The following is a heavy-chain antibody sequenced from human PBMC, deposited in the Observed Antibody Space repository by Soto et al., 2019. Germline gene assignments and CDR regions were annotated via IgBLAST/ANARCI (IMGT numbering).Heavy chain of an antibody. J-gene: IGHJ6*03. CDR2: GGT. Sequence: GGTNYAQKFQGWVTMTRDTSISTAYMELSRLRSDDTAVYYCARDGGYCSGGSCYPHYMDVWGKGTTVTVSS. D-gene: IGHD2-15*01. CDR3: ARDGGYCSGGSCYPHYMDV. V-gene: IGHV1-2*04.